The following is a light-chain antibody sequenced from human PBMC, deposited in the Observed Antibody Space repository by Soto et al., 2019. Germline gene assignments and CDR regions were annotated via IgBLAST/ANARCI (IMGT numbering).Light chain of an antibody. J-gene: IGLJ1*01. CDR3: SSYSISTAYL. V-gene: IGLV2-14*01. Sequence: QSVLTQPASLSGSPGQSITISCTGTSSDIGAYDYVSWYQLHPGKAPKLMVFGVSNRPSGVSYRFSGSKSGNTASLTISGLQAEDEADYFCSSYSISTAYLFGTGTKLTVL. CDR2: GVS. CDR1: SSDIGAYDY.